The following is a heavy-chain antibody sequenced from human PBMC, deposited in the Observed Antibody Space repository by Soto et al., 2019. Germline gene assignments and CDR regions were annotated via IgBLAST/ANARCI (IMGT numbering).Heavy chain of an antibody. V-gene: IGHV3-23*01. CDR1: GFTFSSYA. D-gene: IGHD3-3*01. Sequence: GGSLRLSCAASGFTFSSYAMSWVRQAPGKGLGWVSAISGSGGSTYYADSVKGRFTISRDNSKNTLYLQMNSLGAEDTAVYYCAKLPTRLLDYYYMDVWGKGTTVTVSS. CDR3: AKLPTRLLDYYYMDV. J-gene: IGHJ6*03. CDR2: ISGSGGST.